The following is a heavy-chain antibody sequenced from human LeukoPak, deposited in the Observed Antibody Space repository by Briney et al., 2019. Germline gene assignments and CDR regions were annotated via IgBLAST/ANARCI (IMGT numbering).Heavy chain of an antibody. CDR1: GVTVSSNY. Sequence: GGSLRLSCAASGVTVSSNYMSWVRQAPGKGLGWVSVVYSGGSTYYADSVKGRFTISRDNSKNTLYLQMNSLKDEDTAVYFCAKGSVGNADFASWGQGTLVTVSS. V-gene: IGHV3-53*05. D-gene: IGHD6-25*01. CDR2: VYSGGST. J-gene: IGHJ4*02. CDR3: AKGSVGNADFAS.